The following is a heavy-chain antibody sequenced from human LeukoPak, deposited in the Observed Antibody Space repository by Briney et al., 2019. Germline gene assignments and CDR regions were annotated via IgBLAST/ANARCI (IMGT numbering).Heavy chain of an antibody. CDR1: GFTVSSNY. D-gene: IGHD5-18*01. Sequence: GGSLRLSCAASGFTVSSNYMSWVRQAPGKGLEWVSVIYSGGSTYYADSVKGRFTISRDNSKNTLYLQMNSLRAEDTAVYYCARTGGYSYGYGRFDYWGQGTLVTVSS. V-gene: IGHV3-53*01. CDR2: IYSGGST. J-gene: IGHJ4*02. CDR3: ARTGGYSYGYGRFDY.